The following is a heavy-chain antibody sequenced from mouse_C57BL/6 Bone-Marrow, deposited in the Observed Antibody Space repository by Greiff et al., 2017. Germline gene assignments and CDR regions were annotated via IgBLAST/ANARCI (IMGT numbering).Heavy chain of an antibody. CDR2: IYPSDSDT. CDR3: ARMHYCGSSSRAMDY. V-gene: IGHV1-61*01. CDR1: GYTFTSYW. D-gene: IGHD1-1*01. J-gene: IGHJ4*01. Sequence: QVQLQQPGAELVRPGSSVKLSCKASGYTFTSYWMGWVKQRPGQGLEWIGNIYPSDSDTHYNQKFKDKATLTVDKSSSKAYMQLSSLTSEDSAVYYCARMHYCGSSSRAMDYWGQGTSVTVSS.